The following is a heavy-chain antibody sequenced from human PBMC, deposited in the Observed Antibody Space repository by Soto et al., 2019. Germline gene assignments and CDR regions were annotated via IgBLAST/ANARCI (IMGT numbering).Heavy chain of an antibody. J-gene: IGHJ4*02. CDR3: ARAFSGEYFDSSGSVFFDY. Sequence: QVQLVESGGGVVQPGRSLRLSCAASGFTFSSYAMHWVRQAPAKGLEWVAVISYDGSNKYYADSVKGRFTISRDNSKNTLYLQMNSLRAEDTAVYYCARAFSGEYFDSSGSVFFDYWGQGTLVTVSS. V-gene: IGHV3-30-3*01. CDR1: GFTFSSYA. D-gene: IGHD3-22*01. CDR2: ISYDGSNK.